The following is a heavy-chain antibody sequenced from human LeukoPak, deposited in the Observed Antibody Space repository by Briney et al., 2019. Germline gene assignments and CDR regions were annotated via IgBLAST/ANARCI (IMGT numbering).Heavy chain of an antibody. D-gene: IGHD1-14*01. Sequence: SQTLSLTCTVSGGTISSGGYYWSWIRQHPGKGLEWIGYIYYSGSTYYNPSLKSRVTISVGTSKNQFSLKLSSVTAADTAVYYCARDGAAHNPLPDYWGQGTLVTVSS. CDR1: GGTISSGGYY. CDR3: ARDGAAHNPLPDY. J-gene: IGHJ4*02. CDR2: IYYSGST. V-gene: IGHV4-31*03.